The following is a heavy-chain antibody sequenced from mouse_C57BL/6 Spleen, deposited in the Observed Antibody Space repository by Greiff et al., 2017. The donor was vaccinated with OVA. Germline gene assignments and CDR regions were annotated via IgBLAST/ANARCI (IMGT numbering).Heavy chain of an antibody. CDR1: GYTFTDYN. Sequence: EVQLQESGPELVKPGASVKMSCKASGYTFTDYNMHWVKQSPGKSLEWIGYINPNNGGTSYNQKFKGKATLTVNKSSSTAYMELRSLTSEDSAVYYCARYTTGVAKGWYFDVWGTGTTVTVSS. J-gene: IGHJ1*03. CDR3: ARYTTGVAKGWYFDV. V-gene: IGHV1-22*01. D-gene: IGHD1-1*01. CDR2: INPNNGGT.